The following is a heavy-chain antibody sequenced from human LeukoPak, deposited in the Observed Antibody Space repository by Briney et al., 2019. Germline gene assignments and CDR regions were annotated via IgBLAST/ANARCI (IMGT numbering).Heavy chain of an antibody. CDR2: IRGSGDNT. Sequence: GPCLSPSCAPAASSFSRSSTGCVRHPPRGGMGWVSSIRGSGDNTYYEDSVKGRFTISRDNSKNTLYLQMNSLRAEDTAVYYCASRWYTSGWYCHRWGQGTLATVSS. V-gene: IGHV3-23*01. D-gene: IGHD6-19*01. CDR1: ASSFSRSS. J-gene: IGHJ1*01. CDR3: ASRWYTSGWYCHR.